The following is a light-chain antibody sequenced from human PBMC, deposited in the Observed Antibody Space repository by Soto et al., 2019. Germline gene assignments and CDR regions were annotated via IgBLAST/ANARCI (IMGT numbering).Light chain of an antibody. CDR2: DVT. V-gene: IGLV2-11*01. Sequence: QSALTQPRSVSGSPGQSVTISCTGTSSDVGRYDYVSWYQQHAGKAPKHIVYDVTDRPSGVPDRFSGSKSGNTASLTISGLQAEDEADYSCCSFAGSYSYVFGTGTKVTVL. J-gene: IGLJ1*01. CDR3: CSFAGSYSYV. CDR1: SSDVGRYDY.